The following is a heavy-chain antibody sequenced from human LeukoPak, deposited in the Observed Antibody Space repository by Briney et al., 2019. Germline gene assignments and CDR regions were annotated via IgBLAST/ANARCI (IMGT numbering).Heavy chain of an antibody. V-gene: IGHV2-70*11. Sequence: SGPTLVNPTQTLTLTCTFSGFSLSTSGMCVSWIRQPPGKALEWLARIDWDDDKYYSTSLKTRLTISKDTSKNQVVLTMTNMDPVDTATYYCARIRYVHYDIWTGYHQDDAFDIGGQGKMVTVSS. D-gene: IGHD3-9*01. J-gene: IGHJ3*02. CDR3: ARIRYVHYDIWTGYHQDDAFDI. CDR1: GFSLSTSGMC. CDR2: IDWDDDK.